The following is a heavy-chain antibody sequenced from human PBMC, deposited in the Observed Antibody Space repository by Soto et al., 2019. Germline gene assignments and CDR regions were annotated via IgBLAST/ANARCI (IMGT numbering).Heavy chain of an antibody. CDR2: IYHSGST. J-gene: IGHJ6*02. V-gene: IGHV4-4*02. CDR3: ARAAWASGGSGYYYYGMDV. D-gene: IGHD2-15*01. CDR1: GGSISSSNW. Sequence: PSETLSLTCAVSGGSISSSNWWSWVRQPPGKGLEWIGEIYHSGSTNYNPSLKSRVTISVDKSKNQFSLKLSSVTAADTAVYYCARAAWASGGSGYYYYGMDVWGQGTTVTAP.